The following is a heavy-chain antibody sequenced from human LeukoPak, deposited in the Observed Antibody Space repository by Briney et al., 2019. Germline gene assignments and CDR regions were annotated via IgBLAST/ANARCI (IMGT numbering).Heavy chain of an antibody. J-gene: IGHJ6*04. CDR3: AELGITMIGGV. Sequence: GGSLRLSCAASGFTFSSYGMSWVRQASGKGLEWASGISGSGGSTYYADSVKGRFTISRDSSKNTLYLQMHSLRAEDTAVYYCAELGITMIGGVWGKGTTVTVSS. V-gene: IGHV3-23*01. CDR2: ISGSGGST. CDR1: GFTFSSYG. D-gene: IGHD3-10*02.